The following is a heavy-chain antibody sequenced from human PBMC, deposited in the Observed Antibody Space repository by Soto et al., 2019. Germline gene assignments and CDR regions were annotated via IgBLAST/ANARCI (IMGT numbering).Heavy chain of an antibody. CDR1: GFTLEDYG. CDR3: ARLYGSGSTRRVRIDY. V-gene: IGHV3-20*04. D-gene: IGHD3-10*01. Sequence: PGGCLRLARAASGFTLEDYGMSGVRQAQGKGLEWVSGINWNGGSTGYADSVKGRFTISRDNAKNSLYLQMNSLRAEDTALYYCARLYGSGSTRRVRIDYWGQGTLVTVSS. J-gene: IGHJ4*02. CDR2: INWNGGST.